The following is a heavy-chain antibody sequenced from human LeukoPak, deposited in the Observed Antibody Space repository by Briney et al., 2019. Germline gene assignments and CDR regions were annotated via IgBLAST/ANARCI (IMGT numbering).Heavy chain of an antibody. CDR1: GGSISSYY. Sequence: SETLSLTCTVSGGSISSYYWSWLRQPPGKGLEWIGYIYYSGSTNYNPSLKSRVTISVDTSKNQFSLKLSSVTAADTAVYYCAREREMATGYFDYWGQGTLVTVSS. CDR2: IYYSGST. V-gene: IGHV4-59*01. J-gene: IGHJ4*02. CDR3: AREREMATGYFDY. D-gene: IGHD5-24*01.